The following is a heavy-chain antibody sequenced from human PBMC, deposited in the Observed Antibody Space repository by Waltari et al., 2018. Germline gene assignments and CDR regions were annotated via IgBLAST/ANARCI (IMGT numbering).Heavy chain of an antibody. Sequence: QVQLQESGPGLVKPSETLSLTCAVSGYSISSGYYWGWIRQPPGKGLEWIGSIYHSGSTYCNPSLKSRVTISVDTSKNQFSLKLSSVTAADTAVYYCARLRVLLWFRELPDAFDIWGQGTMVTVSS. CDR3: ARLRVLLWFRELPDAFDI. J-gene: IGHJ3*02. CDR1: GYSISSGYY. V-gene: IGHV4-38-2*01. CDR2: IYHSGST. D-gene: IGHD3-10*01.